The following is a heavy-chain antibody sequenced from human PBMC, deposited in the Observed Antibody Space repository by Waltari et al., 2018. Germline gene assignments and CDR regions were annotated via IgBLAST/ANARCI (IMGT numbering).Heavy chain of an antibody. D-gene: IGHD3-16*02. V-gene: IGHV4-39*07. Sequence: QESGPGLVTPSDTLSLTCTVSGASISPSNYSWGGVRQPPGKGLEWIGTISYSGVSYYNSSLESRVTISLDTSKNQLSLRLASVIAADTAVYYCARNSGDLSWPWGQGTLVIVSS. CDR1: GASISPSNYS. J-gene: IGHJ5*02. CDR2: ISYSGVS. CDR3: ARNSGDLSWP.